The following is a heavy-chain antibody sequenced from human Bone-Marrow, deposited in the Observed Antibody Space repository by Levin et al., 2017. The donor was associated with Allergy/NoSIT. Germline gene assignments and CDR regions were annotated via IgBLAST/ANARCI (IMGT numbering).Heavy chain of an antibody. CDR2: ISSDGNNE. V-gene: IGHV3-30*03. CDR1: GFTFSENG. CDR3: ARQFSGGGVDS. Sequence: PGGSLRLSCAASGFTFSENGMSWVRQPPGKGLEWLAIISSDGNNEHYTDSVKGRFTISRDNSKNTLNLQMNSLKGDDTAVYYCARQFSGGGVDSWGQGTLVTVSS. J-gene: IGHJ4*02. D-gene: IGHD2-15*01.